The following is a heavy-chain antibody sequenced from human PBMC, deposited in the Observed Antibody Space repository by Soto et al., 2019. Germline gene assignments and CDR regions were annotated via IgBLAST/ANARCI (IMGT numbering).Heavy chain of an antibody. J-gene: IGHJ3*02. V-gene: IGHV1-58*01. D-gene: IGHD6-13*01. Sequence: AVKVSCKASGFTCTSSAVQWVLQARGQRLEWIGWIVVGSGNTNYAQKFQERVTITRDMSTSAAYMELSSLRSEDTAVYYCAASGYSSSWYEAVGAFDIWGQGTMVTVSS. CDR2: IVVGSGNT. CDR3: AASGYSSSWYEAVGAFDI. CDR1: GFTCTSSA.